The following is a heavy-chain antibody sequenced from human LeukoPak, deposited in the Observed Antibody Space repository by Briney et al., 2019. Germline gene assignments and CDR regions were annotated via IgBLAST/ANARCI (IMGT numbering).Heavy chain of an antibody. V-gene: IGHV4-59*08. CDR3: ARGEYYDSSGYLFDY. J-gene: IGHJ4*02. Sequence: SETLSLTCTVSGGSIGSYYWSWIRQPPGKGLEWIGYIYYSGSTNYNPSLKSRVTISVDTSKNQFSLKLSSVTAADTAVYYCARGEYYDSSGYLFDYWGQGTLVTVSS. D-gene: IGHD3-22*01. CDR2: IYYSGST. CDR1: GGSIGSYY.